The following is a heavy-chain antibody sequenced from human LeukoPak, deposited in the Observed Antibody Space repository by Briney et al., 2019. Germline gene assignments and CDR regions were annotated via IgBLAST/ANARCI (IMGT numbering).Heavy chain of an antibody. CDR3: ARDRGDYDSSGYYGYFDY. Sequence: SETLSLTCTVSGGSISSYYWSWIRQPPGKGLEWIGYISYSGSTNYNPSLKSRVTISVDTSKNQFSLKLSSVTAADTAVYYCARDRGDYDSSGYYGYFDYWGQGALVTVSS. V-gene: IGHV4-59*01. CDR2: ISYSGST. J-gene: IGHJ4*02. D-gene: IGHD3-22*01. CDR1: GGSISSYY.